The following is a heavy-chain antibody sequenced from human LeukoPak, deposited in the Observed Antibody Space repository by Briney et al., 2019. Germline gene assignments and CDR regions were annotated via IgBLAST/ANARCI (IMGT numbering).Heavy chain of an antibody. Sequence: KPSETLSLTCTVSGGSISSYYWSWIRQPPGKGLEWIGYIYYSGSTNYNPSLKSRVTISVDTSKNQFSLKLSSVTAADTAVYYCARGPDSSRWYYYYMDVWGKGTTVTVSS. CDR1: GGSISSYY. J-gene: IGHJ6*03. CDR3: ARGPDSSRWYYYYMDV. D-gene: IGHD6-13*01. CDR2: IYYSGST. V-gene: IGHV4-59*01.